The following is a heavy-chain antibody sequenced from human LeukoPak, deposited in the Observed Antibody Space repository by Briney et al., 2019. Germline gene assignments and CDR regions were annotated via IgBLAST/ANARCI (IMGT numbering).Heavy chain of an antibody. V-gene: IGHV1-8*01. CDR3: ARSVLSGYKGYYYYGMDV. J-gene: IGHJ6*02. D-gene: IGHD5-12*01. CDR1: GYTFTGYD. Sequence: ASVKVSCKASGYTFTGYDINWVRQATGQGLEWMGWMNPNSGNTGYAQKFQDRVTMTRNTSISTAYMELSSLRSEDTAVYYCARSVLSGYKGYYYYGMDVWGQGTTVTVSS. CDR2: MNPNSGNT.